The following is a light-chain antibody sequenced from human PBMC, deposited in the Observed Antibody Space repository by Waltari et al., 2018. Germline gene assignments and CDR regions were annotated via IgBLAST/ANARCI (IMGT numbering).Light chain of an antibody. CDR1: TSNIGRND. CDR2: GDD. CDR3: SAWDDSLNGPI. V-gene: IGLV1-44*01. Sequence: QSVLIQPPSASGTPGQRVTLSCSGSTSNIGRNDINWYQQLPGTAPKLLMSGDDQRPSGVPDRFSGSKSGTSASLAISGLQSEDEADYYCSAWDDSLNGPIFGGGTKLTVL. J-gene: IGLJ2*01.